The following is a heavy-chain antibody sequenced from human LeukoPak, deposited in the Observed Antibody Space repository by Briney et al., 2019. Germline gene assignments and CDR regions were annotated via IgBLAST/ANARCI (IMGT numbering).Heavy chain of an antibody. D-gene: IGHD6-19*01. CDR2: IKQDGSEK. Sequence: GGSLRLSCAASGFTFSSYYMAWFRQAPGKGLEWVANIKQDGSEKYYVDSVKGRFTISRDNAKNSLFLQLNRLRVEDTAVYYCAGGRGWLVEYWGQGTLVTVSS. CDR1: GFTFSSYY. V-gene: IGHV3-7*05. J-gene: IGHJ4*02. CDR3: AGGRGWLVEY.